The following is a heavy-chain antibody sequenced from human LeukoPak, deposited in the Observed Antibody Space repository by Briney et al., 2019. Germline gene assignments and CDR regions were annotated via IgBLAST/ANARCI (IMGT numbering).Heavy chain of an antibody. CDR3: TRDHDSSGFLYRGTFDI. CDR1: GGSISGYS. D-gene: IGHD3-22*01. V-gene: IGHV4-4*07. Sequence: SETLSLTCTVSGGSISGYSWSWIRQPAGKGLEWIGRIYASGATDYSPSLKRLITMSVDTSKNQFSLSLRSVSAADTAVYYCTRDHDSSGFLYRGTFDIWGQGTMVTVSS. J-gene: IGHJ3*02. CDR2: IYASGAT.